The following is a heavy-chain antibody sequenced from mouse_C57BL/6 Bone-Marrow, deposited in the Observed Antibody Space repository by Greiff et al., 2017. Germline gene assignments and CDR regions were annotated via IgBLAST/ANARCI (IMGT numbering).Heavy chain of an antibody. D-gene: IGHD1-1*01. Sequence: EVKVVESGGGLVKPGGSLKLSCAASGFTFSSYAMSWVRQTPEKRLEWVATISDGGSYTYYPDNVKGRFTISRDNAKNNLYLQMSHLKSEDTAMYYCARPYYCGSAWFAYWGQGTLVTVSA. V-gene: IGHV5-4*03. CDR2: ISDGGSYT. J-gene: IGHJ3*01. CDR1: GFTFSSYA. CDR3: ARPYYCGSAWFAY.